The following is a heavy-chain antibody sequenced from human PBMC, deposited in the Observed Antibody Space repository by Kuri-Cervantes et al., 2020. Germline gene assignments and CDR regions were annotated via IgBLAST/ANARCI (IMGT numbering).Heavy chain of an antibody. J-gene: IGHJ4*02. CDR1: GFTFSDYY. Sequence: GESLKISCAASGFTFSDYYISWIRQAPGKGLEWVAIISYDGSNKYYADSVKGRFTISRDNSKNTLYLQMNSLRAEDTAVYYCAREAGYDILTGYYPPYWGQGTLVTVSS. CDR2: ISYDGSNK. V-gene: IGHV3-30*19. D-gene: IGHD3-9*01. CDR3: AREAGYDILTGYYPPY.